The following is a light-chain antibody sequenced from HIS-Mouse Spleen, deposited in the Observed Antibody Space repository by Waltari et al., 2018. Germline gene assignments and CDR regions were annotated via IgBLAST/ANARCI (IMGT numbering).Light chain of an antibody. V-gene: IGLV3-1*01. CDR3: QAWDSSTVV. Sequence: SYELTQPPSVSVSPGQPASITRSGENLGEKYACWYQQKPGQSPVLVTYKDSKRPSGIPDRFSGSNSGNTAALTISGTQAMDEADYYCQAWDSSTVVFGGGTKLTVL. J-gene: IGLJ2*01. CDR1: NLGEKY. CDR2: KDS.